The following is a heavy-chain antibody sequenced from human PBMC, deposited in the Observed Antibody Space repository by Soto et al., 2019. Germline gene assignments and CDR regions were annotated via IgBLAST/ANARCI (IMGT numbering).Heavy chain of an antibody. J-gene: IGHJ6*02. Sequence: QVQLVQSGDEVKKPGASVKVSCKASGYIFVNYGIAWVRQAPGQGLEWMGWISPYTGNTHSATKVQSRLTMTTDTSTSTAYMDMESLISDDTALYYCVMVDNYVTPTPQDVWGQGTTVTVSS. CDR1: GYIFVNYG. D-gene: IGHD3-16*01. CDR3: VMVDNYVTPTPQDV. V-gene: IGHV1-18*01. CDR2: ISPYTGNT.